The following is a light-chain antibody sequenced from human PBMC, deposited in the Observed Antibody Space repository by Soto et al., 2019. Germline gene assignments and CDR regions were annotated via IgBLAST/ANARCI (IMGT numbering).Light chain of an antibody. V-gene: IGLV2-23*03. CDR2: KGT. CDR1: SSDVGNYDL. Sequence: QSVLTQPASVSGSPGQAITISCTGSSSDVGNYDLVSWYQQHPGKAPKLMIYKGTKRPSGVSNRFSGSKSANTASLTISGLQAEDEADYYCCSYVGSNTFVVFGGGTKLTVL. J-gene: IGLJ2*01. CDR3: CSYVGSNTFVV.